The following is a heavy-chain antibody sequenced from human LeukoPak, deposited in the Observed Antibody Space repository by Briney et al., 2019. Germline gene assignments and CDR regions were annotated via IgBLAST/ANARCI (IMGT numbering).Heavy chain of an antibody. D-gene: IGHD2-2*01. CDR2: ISYDGSNK. CDR3: AREGRCSSTSCYDYYYGMDV. CDR1: GFTFSSYA. V-gene: IGHV3-30-3*01. J-gene: IGHJ6*02. Sequence: PGRSLRLSCAASGFTFSSYAMHWVRQAPGKGLEWVAVISYDGSNKYYADSVKGRFTISRDNSKNTLYLQMNSLRAEDTAVYYCAREGRCSSTSCYDYYYGMDVWGQGTTVTVSS.